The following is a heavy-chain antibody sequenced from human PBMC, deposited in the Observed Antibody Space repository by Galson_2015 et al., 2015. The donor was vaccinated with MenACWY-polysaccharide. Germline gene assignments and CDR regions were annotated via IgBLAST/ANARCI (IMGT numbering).Heavy chain of an antibody. V-gene: IGHV3-74*01. J-gene: IGHJ4*02. D-gene: IGHD2/OR15-2a*01. Sequence: SLRLSCAASGFSFSAYGMSWVRQAPGKGLVWLSRINSDGSTTNYADSVKGRFTISRDNAKNTLFLHMNSLSVEDTAVYYCAKNIQAAYWGQGTLVTVSS. CDR2: INSDGSTT. CDR3: AKNIQAAY. CDR1: GFSFSAYG.